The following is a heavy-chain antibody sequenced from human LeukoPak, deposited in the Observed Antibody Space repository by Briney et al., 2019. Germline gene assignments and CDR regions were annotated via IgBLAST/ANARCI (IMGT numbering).Heavy chain of an antibody. D-gene: IGHD4-23*01. CDR2: IWYDGSNK. CDR3: ARADYGGTVPYFDY. Sequence: GGSLRLSCAASGFTFSSYAMHWVRQAPGKGLEWVAVIWYDGSNKYYADSVKGRFTISRDNSKNTLYLQMNSLRAEDTAVYYCARADYGGTVPYFDYWGQGTLVTVSS. V-gene: IGHV3-33*08. CDR1: GFTFSSYA. J-gene: IGHJ4*02.